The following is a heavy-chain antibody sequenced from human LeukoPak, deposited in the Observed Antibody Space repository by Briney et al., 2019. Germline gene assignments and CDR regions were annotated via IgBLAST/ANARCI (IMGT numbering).Heavy chain of an antibody. V-gene: IGHV3-74*01. D-gene: IGHD1-14*01. J-gene: IGHJ5*02. Sequence: GGSLRLSCAASGFTFSSYWMHWVRQGPGKGLEWVSRIKSDGSSTRYADSVKGRFTVSRDNAKNTLYLQMNSLRAEDTAVYFCVSGPTGFAWGQGTLVTVSS. CDR1: GFTFSSYW. CDR3: VSGPTGFA. CDR2: IKSDGSST.